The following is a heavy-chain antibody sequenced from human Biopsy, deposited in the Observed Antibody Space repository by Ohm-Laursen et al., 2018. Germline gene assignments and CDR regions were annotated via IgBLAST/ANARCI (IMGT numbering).Heavy chain of an antibody. J-gene: IGHJ4*02. CDR1: GFTFRLYA. V-gene: IGHV3-23*01. CDR2: IGGSRGGT. D-gene: IGHD3-22*01. CDR3: AKLGYSSEYDSSGEFDS. Sequence: SLRLSCSASGFTFRLYAMSWVRQAPGKGLEWVSAIGGSRGGTFYSESVKGRFTVSRDNSQNSLFLHMNSLRADDTAVYYCAKLGYSSEYDSSGEFDSWGQGTLVSVSS.